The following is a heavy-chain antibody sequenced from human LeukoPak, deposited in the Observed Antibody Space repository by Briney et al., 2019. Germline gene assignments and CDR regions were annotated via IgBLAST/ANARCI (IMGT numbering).Heavy chain of an antibody. CDR3: ARDVAFYGSTWHNWFDP. CDR2: IGAYNGNT. CDR1: GYTFSNYG. J-gene: IGHJ5*02. Sequence: ASVRVSCKASGYTFSNYGITWVRQAPGQGLEWMGRIGAYNGNTNYAQKLQGRVTMTTDTSTNTAYMELRSLGSDDTAVYYCARDVAFYGSTWHNWFDPWGQGTLVTVSS. D-gene: IGHD6-13*01. V-gene: IGHV1-18*01.